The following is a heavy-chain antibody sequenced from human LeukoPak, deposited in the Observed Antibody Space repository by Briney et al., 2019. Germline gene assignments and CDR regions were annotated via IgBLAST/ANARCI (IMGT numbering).Heavy chain of an antibody. CDR2: ISYDGSNK. D-gene: IGHD3-22*01. V-gene: IGHV3-30*03. J-gene: IGHJ4*02. CDR1: GFTFSNPG. Sequence: GGSLRLSCAASGFTFSNPGMHWVRQAPGKGLEWVAVISYDGSNKYYADSVKGRFTISRDNSKKTLYLQMNSLRAEDTAVYYCAREGLGRYYDSSGYYFDYWGQGTLVTVSS. CDR3: AREGLGRYYDSSGYYFDY.